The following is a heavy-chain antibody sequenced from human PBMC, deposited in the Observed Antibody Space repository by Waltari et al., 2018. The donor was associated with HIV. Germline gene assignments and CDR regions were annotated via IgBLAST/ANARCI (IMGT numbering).Heavy chain of an antibody. Sequence: EVLLEESGGGLAQPGGSLRLSCAASGFSFSTYDMNWVRQGTGKCIEWVSGIGSAGDTYYTDSVKGRFTISRENAKSSLYLQMNSLRVEDTGMYYCARGYNWNDDAYYGMDVWGQGTTVTVSS. CDR3: ARGYNWNDDAYYGMDV. CDR2: IGSAGDT. J-gene: IGHJ6*02. V-gene: IGHV3-13*04. CDR1: GFSFSTYD. D-gene: IGHD1-1*01.